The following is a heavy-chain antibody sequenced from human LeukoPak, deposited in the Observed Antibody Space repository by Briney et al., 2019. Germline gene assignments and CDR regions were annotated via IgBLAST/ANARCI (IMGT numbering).Heavy chain of an antibody. CDR3: ARSLYYTVGFTSAPDY. CDR2: IYYSGST. V-gene: IGHV4-59*12. D-gene: IGHD3-3*01. Sequence: PSETLSLTCTVSGGSISSYYWSWIRQPPGKGLEWIGYIYYSGSTNYNPSLKSRVTISIDTSKNQFSLKLSSVTAADTAVYYCARSLYYTVGFTSAPDYWGQGTLVTVSS. J-gene: IGHJ4*02. CDR1: GGSISSYY.